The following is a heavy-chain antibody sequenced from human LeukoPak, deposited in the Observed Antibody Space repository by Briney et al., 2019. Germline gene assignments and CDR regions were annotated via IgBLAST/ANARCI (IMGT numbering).Heavy chain of an antibody. CDR3: ASSTLNIVATITVFDY. CDR2: IYYSGST. J-gene: IGHJ4*02. D-gene: IGHD5-12*01. CDR1: GGSISSSSYY. V-gene: IGHV4-39*01. Sequence: PSETLSLTCTVSGGSISSSSYYWGWIRQPPGKGLEWIVSIYYSGSTYYNPSLKSRVTISVDTSKNQFSLKLSSVTAADTAVYYCASSTLNIVATITVFDYWGQGTLVTVSS.